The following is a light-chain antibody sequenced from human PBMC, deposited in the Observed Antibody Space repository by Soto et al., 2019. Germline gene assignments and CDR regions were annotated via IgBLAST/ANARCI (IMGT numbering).Light chain of an antibody. CDR2: AAS. Sequence: AIRMTQSPSSFSASTGDRVTITCRASQGIVSYLAWYQQKPGKAPKLLIYAASTLQSGVPSRFSGSGSGTDFTLTISCLQAEDFATYYWQQYYSYPPAFGGGTKVEIK. J-gene: IGKJ4*01. CDR3: QQYYSYPPA. CDR1: QGIVSY. V-gene: IGKV1-8*01.